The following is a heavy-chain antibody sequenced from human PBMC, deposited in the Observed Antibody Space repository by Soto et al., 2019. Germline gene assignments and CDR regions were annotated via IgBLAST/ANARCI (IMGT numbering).Heavy chain of an antibody. J-gene: IGHJ4*02. CDR3: ANRGPDGYIDY. CDR1: GFTFSSYG. Sequence: QVQLVESGGGVVQPGRSLRLSCAASGFTFSSYGMHWVRQAPGKGLEWVAVISYDGSNKYYADSVTVRFTISRDNSKNTLYLQMNSLRAEDTAVYYCANRGPDGYIDYWGQGTLVTVAS. V-gene: IGHV3-30*18. CDR2: ISYDGSNK.